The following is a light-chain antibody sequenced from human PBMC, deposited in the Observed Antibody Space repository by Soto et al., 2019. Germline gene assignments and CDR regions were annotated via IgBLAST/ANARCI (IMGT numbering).Light chain of an antibody. Sequence: AIRMTQSQSSFSASTGDRVTITCRASQGISSYLAWYQQKPGKAPKLLIYAASTLQSGVPSRFSGSGSGTDFTLTISGLQSEDFATYYCQQYYSYPHTFGQGTKVEIK. J-gene: IGKJ1*01. CDR1: QGISSY. V-gene: IGKV1-8*01. CDR2: AAS. CDR3: QQYYSYPHT.